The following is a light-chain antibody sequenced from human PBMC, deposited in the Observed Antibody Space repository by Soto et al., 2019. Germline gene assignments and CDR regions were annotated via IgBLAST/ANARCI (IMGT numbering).Light chain of an antibody. CDR2: DVS. CDR3: SSYTSSSTYVV. Sequence: QSALTQPASVSGSPGQSITISCTGTSSDVGGYKYVSWYQQNPGKAPKLMIYDVSNRPSGGSNRFSGSKSGNTASLTISGLQAEDEADYYSSSYTSSSTYVVFGGGTKRTVL. V-gene: IGLV2-14*01. CDR1: SSDVGGYKY. J-gene: IGLJ2*01.